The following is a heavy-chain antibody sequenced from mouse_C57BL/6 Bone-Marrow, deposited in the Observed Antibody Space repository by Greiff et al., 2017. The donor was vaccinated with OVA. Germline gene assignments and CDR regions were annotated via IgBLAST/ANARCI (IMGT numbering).Heavy chain of an antibody. Sequence: QVQLQQPGAELVRPGSSVKLSCKASGYTFTSYWMHWVKQRPGQGLEWIGRIHPSDSDTNYNQKFKGKATLTVDKSSSTAYMQLSSLTSEDSAVYYCAILCGDYRYYAMDYWGQGTSVTVSS. J-gene: IGHJ4*01. CDR1: GYTFTSYW. CDR2: IHPSDSDT. V-gene: IGHV1-74*01. CDR3: AILCGDYRYYAMDY. D-gene: IGHD2-13*01.